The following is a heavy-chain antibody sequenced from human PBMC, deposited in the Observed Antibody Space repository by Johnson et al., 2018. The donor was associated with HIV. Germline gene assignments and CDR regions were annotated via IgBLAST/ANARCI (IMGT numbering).Heavy chain of an antibody. CDR2: ISYDGSNK. V-gene: IGHV3-30-3*01. D-gene: IGHD6-19*01. Sequence: QEQLVESGGGVVQPGRSLRLSCAASGFTFSSYALHWVRQAPGKGLEWVAVISYDGSNKYYADSVKGRFTISRDNSKNTLYLQMNSLRAEDTAVYYCAKDYGWLVNSPDAFDIWGQGTMVTVSS. CDR1: GFTFSSYA. CDR3: AKDYGWLVNSPDAFDI. J-gene: IGHJ3*02.